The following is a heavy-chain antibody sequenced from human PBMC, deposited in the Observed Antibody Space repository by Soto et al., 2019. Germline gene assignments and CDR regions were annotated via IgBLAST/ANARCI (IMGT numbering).Heavy chain of an antibody. Sequence: QVQLLESGPGLVKPSETLSLTCTVSGGSISSYYWSWIRQPPGKGLEWIGYIYYSGITNYNPSLKSRVTISVDTSKNQFSLKLSSVTAADTAVYYCARYKSNYYYGMDVWGQGTTVTVSS. CDR1: GGSISSYY. CDR3: ARYKSNYYYGMDV. J-gene: IGHJ6*02. CDR2: IYYSGIT. V-gene: IGHV4-59*01. D-gene: IGHD1-20*01.